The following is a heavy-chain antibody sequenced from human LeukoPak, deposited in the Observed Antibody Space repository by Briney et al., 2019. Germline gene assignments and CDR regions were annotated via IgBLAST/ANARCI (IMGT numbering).Heavy chain of an antibody. V-gene: IGHV3-23*01. CDR3: AKMKGHPLPKYYMDV. D-gene: IGHD1-26*01. CDR1: GFTFSCFA. Sequence: GGSLRLSLATSGFTFSCFAMSWVRRTPGKGLELGSGISSSGDNTLYADSVKGRFTISRDNSKNTLYLEMNSLRAEDTAIYYCAKMKGHPLPKYYMDVWGQGTTVTVSS. J-gene: IGHJ6*01. CDR2: ISSSGDNT.